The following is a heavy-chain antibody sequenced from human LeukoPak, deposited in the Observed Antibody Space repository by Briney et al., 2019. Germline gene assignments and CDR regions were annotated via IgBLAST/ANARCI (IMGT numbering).Heavy chain of an antibody. CDR1: GGSISSGDYY. CDR3: ARVLGYCSGGGCSEYFQH. J-gene: IGHJ1*01. CDR2: IYYSGST. D-gene: IGHD2-15*01. Sequence: SETLSLTCTVSGGSISSGDYYWSWIRQPPGKGLEWIGNIYYSGSTYYNPSLKSRVTISVDTSKNQFSLKLSPVTAADTAVYYCARVLGYCSGGGCSEYFQHWGQGTLVTVSS. V-gene: IGHV4-30-4*02.